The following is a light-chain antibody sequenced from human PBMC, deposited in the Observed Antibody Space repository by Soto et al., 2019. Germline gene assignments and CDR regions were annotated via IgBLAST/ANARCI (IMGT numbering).Light chain of an antibody. V-gene: IGKV3-11*01. Sequence: EIVLTQSPATLSLSPGERATLSCRASQSVSSYLAWYQQKPGQAPRLLIYGASNRATGIPARFGGSGSGTDFTLTISSLEPEDSAVYFCQQYGSSPQTFGQGTKVDI. CDR2: GAS. CDR3: QQYGSSPQT. CDR1: QSVSSY. J-gene: IGKJ1*01.